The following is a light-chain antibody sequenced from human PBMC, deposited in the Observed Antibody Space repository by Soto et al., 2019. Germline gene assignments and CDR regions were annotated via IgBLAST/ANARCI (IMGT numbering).Light chain of an antibody. V-gene: IGLV2-8*01. J-gene: IGLJ3*02. CDR1: SRDIGGYNY. CDR3: SSYAGRDSWR. CDR2: EVF. Sequence: QSALTQPASVSGSPGQSITISCTGTSRDIGGYNYVSWHQHHPGKAPKLLIYEVFRRPSGVPDRFSGSKSGNTASLTVSGLQAEDEADYYCSSYAGRDSWRFGGGTKLTVL.